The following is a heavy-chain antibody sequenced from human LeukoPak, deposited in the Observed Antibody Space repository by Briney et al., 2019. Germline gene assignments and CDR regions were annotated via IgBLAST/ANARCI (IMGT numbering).Heavy chain of an antibody. Sequence: RASVKVSCKASGYTFTGYYMHWVRRAPGQGLEWMGWINPNSGGTNYAQKFQGRVTMTRDTSISTAYMELSRLRSDDTAVYYCALSIVGATSGYGMDVWGQGTTVTVSS. CDR1: GYTFTGYY. J-gene: IGHJ6*02. V-gene: IGHV1-2*02. CDR2: INPNSGGT. D-gene: IGHD1-26*01. CDR3: ALSIVGATSGYGMDV.